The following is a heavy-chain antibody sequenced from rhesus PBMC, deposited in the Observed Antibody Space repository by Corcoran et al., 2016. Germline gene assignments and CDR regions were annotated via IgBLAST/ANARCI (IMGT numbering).Heavy chain of an antibody. D-gene: IGHD3-16*01. CDR1: GGSISDDYY. Sequence: QVQLQESGPGLVKPSETLSLTCAVSGGSISDDYYWSWIRQPPGKGLEWIGYIYGSGGGTNYNPSLKNRVTISIDTSKNQFSRKLSSVTAADTAVYYCARDLGYYSGSYYSFDYWGQGVLVTVSS. CDR3: ARDLGYYSGSYYSFDY. V-gene: IGHV4-106*01. J-gene: IGHJ4*01. CDR2: IYGSGGGT.